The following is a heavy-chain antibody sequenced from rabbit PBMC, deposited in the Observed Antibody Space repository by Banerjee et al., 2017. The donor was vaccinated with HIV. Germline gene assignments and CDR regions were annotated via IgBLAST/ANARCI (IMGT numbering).Heavy chain of an antibody. J-gene: IGHJ4*01. V-gene: IGHV1S40*01. D-gene: IGHD8-1*01. CDR1: GFSFSSSYW. CDR3: TRGPHAGTSYDGINL. Sequence: QSLEESGGDLVKPEGSLTLTCTASGFSFSSSYWMCWVRQAPGKGLEWIACIDAGSSGSTWYASWAKGRFTISKSTSLNTVDLKMTSLTAADTATYFCTRGPHAGTSYDGINLWGPGTLVTVS. CDR2: IDAGSSGST.